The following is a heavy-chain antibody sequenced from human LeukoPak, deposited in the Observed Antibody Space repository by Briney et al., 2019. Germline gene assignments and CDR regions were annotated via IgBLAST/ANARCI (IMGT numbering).Heavy chain of an antibody. Sequence: PGGSLRLSCAASGFTFSSHAMTWVRQAPGKGLEWVSGISGSDGSTYYADSVVGRFTISRDNSKSTLYLQMNSLRADDTAIYYCARDQYDFWGAYGFDYWGRGTLVTVSS. CDR3: ARDQYDFWGAYGFDY. D-gene: IGHD3-3*01. J-gene: IGHJ4*02. CDR1: GFTFSSHA. CDR2: ISGSDGST. V-gene: IGHV3-23*01.